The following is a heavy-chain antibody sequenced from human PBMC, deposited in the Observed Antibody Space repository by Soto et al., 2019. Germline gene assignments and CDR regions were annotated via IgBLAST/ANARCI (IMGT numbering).Heavy chain of an antibody. CDR1: GYTFTGYY. CDR2: INPNRGGT. Sequence: QVQLVQSGAEVKKPGASVKVSCKASGYTFTGYYIHWVRQAPGQGLEWMGWINPNRGGTNYGQNFHGRVTMTRDTSISTAYMEMSSLRSDDTAVYYCARGSLYYYDSGTPREYWGHGTLVTVSS. J-gene: IGHJ4*01. D-gene: IGHD3-10*01. CDR3: ARGSLYYYDSGTPREY. V-gene: IGHV1-2*02.